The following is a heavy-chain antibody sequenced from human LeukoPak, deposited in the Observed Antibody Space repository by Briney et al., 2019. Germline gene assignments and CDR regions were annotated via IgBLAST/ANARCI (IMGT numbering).Heavy chain of an antibody. J-gene: IGHJ4*02. D-gene: IGHD1-26*01. CDR1: GFTFSSYW. CDR2: IYYSGST. Sequence: PGGSLRLSCAASGFTFSSYWMNWLRQAPGKGLEWIGSIYYSGSTYYNPSLKSRVTISVDTSKNQFSLKLSSVTAADTAVYYCARPLQGAYDYWGQGTLVTVSS. V-gene: IGHV4-39*01. CDR3: ARPLQGAYDY.